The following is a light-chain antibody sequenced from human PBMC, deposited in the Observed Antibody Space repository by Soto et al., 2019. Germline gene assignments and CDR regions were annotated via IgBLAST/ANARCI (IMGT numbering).Light chain of an antibody. CDR1: ESVSS. V-gene: IGKV3-11*01. Sequence: ETLMTQSPGTLSVSPGEGATLSCRASESVSSLAWYQQKPGQAPRLLIYDASNRATGIPARFSGSGSGTDFTLTISSLEPEDLAVYYCQQRGNRPPWTFGQGTKVDIK. CDR3: QQRGNRPPWT. CDR2: DAS. J-gene: IGKJ1*01.